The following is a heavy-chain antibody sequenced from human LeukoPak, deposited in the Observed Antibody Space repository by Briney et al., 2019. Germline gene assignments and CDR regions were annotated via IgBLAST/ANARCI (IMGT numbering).Heavy chain of an antibody. Sequence: PSETLSLTCTVSGGSISNYYWSWIRQPPGKGLEWIGYIYYSGTTNYNPSLKSRVTISVDTSKNQFSLKLNSVTAADTAVYYCARAPPRARYYYYGMDVWGQGTTVTVSS. CDR3: ARAPPRARYYYYGMDV. CDR1: GGSISNYY. CDR2: IYYSGTT. D-gene: IGHD6-6*01. J-gene: IGHJ6*02. V-gene: IGHV4-59*12.